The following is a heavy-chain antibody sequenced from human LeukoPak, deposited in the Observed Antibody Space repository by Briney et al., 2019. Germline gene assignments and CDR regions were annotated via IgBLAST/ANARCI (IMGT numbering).Heavy chain of an antibody. D-gene: IGHD3-10*01. CDR1: GYSISSGYY. V-gene: IGHV4-38-2*02. J-gene: IGHJ4*02. Sequence: PSETLSLTCTVSGYSISSGYYWGWIRQPPGKGLEWIGSIYHSGSTYYNPSLKSRVTISVDTSKNQFSLKLSSVTAADTAVYYCARGLWFGDENPPYFDYWGQGILVTVSS. CDR2: IYHSGST. CDR3: ARGLWFGDENPPYFDY.